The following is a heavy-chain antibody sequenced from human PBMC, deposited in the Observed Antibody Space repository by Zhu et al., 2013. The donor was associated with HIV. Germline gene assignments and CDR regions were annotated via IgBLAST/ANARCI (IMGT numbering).Heavy chain of an antibody. J-gene: IGHJ3*02. CDR2: INSDGSST. D-gene: IGHD2-15*01. CDR3: ARDCSGDICQHQDAFDI. CDR1: GFTFRNYW. Sequence: EVQLVESGGGLVQPGGSLRVSCAASGFTFRNYWMHWVRQAPGKGLVWVSRINSDGSSTNYADSVKGRFTISRDNAKNTLYLQINSLRAEDTAVYYCARDCSGDICQHQDAFDIWAEGQWSSSPQ. V-gene: IGHV3-74*01.